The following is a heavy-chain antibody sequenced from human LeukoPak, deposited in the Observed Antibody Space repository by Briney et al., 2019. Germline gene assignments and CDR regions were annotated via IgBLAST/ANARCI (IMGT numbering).Heavy chain of an antibody. CDR2: IYTSGST. Sequence: SETLSLTCTVSGGSISSYYWSWIRQPAGKGLEWIGRIYTSGSTNYNPSLKSRVTISIDTSKNQFSLKLSSVTAADTAVYYCVLIVDDAFDIXXXXXMVTVSS. CDR1: GGSISSYY. CDR3: VLIVDDAFDI. D-gene: IGHD1-26*01. V-gene: IGHV4-4*07. J-gene: IGHJ3*02.